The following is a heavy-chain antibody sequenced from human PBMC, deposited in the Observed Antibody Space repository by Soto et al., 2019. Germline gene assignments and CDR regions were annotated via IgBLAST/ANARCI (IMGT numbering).Heavy chain of an antibody. J-gene: IGHJ4*02. CDR2: IHHSGST. Sequence: QMQLQESRPGLVKPSETLSLTCAVSSASISSEQRWSWVRQPPGKWLEWIGEIHHSGSTNKNPSLKSRVTMSVDKAKNQFSLNLNSVTAADTAVYYCARSFGWYAIDQWGQGNLVIVSS. D-gene: IGHD6-19*01. V-gene: IGHV4-4*02. CDR3: ARSFGWYAIDQ. CDR1: SASISSEQR.